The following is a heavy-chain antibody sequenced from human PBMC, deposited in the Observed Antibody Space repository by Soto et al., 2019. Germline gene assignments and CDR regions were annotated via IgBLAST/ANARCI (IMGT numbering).Heavy chain of an antibody. V-gene: IGHV4-61*01. J-gene: IGHJ3*02. Sequence: QVQLQESGPGLVKPSETLSLTCTVSGGSVSSGSYYWSWIRQPPGKGLEWIGYIYYSGCTNYNPSPQGPLPISVVPSQYPFSLTPISLTSAATAGYSCARGSGARDAFLSSGQGKMVMVSS. D-gene: IGHD2-15*01. CDR2: IYYSGCT. CDR3: ARGSGARDAFLS. CDR1: GGSVSSGSYY.